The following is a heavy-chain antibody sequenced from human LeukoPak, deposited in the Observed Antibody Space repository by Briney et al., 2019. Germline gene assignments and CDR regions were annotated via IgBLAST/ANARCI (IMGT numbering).Heavy chain of an antibody. V-gene: IGHV1-69*06. J-gene: IGHJ4*02. Sequence: GASVKVSCKASGYTFTSYGISWVRQAPGQGLEWMGGIIPIFGTANYAQKFQGRVTITADKSTSTVYMELNSLKSEDTAVYYCARGWDYDSGGRPTAYVYWGQGTLVTVSS. D-gene: IGHD3-22*01. CDR3: ARGWDYDSGGRPTAYVY. CDR1: GYTFTSYG. CDR2: IIPIFGTA.